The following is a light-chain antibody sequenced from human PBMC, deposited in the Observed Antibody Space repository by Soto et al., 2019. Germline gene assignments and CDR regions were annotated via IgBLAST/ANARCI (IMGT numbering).Light chain of an antibody. J-gene: IGKJ3*01. CDR2: GAS. CDR3: QQYGSSPT. CDR1: QIVSSSY. Sequence: EIVLTQSPFTLSFSPVERATLSFIASQIVSSSYLAWYQQKPGQAPRLLIYGASSRATGIPDRFSGSGSGTDFTLTISRLEPEDFAVYYCQQYGSSPTFGPGTKVDIK. V-gene: IGKV3-20*01.